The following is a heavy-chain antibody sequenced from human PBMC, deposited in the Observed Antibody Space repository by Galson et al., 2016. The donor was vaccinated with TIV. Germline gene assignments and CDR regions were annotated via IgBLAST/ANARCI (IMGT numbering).Heavy chain of an antibody. V-gene: IGHV4-34*01. D-gene: IGHD3-16*01. CDR2: INHFRSS. CDR1: GGSVSGYY. J-gene: IGHJ6*03. Sequence: SETLSLTCGVYGGSVSGYYWGWFRQPPGKGLEWIGEINHFRSSNYNPSLKSRLTISIDTPKKQFSLSLRSVTAADTAVYYCAVVHWGSLLVSYYYYLDVWGKGTTVIVSS. CDR3: AVVHWGSLLVSYYYYLDV.